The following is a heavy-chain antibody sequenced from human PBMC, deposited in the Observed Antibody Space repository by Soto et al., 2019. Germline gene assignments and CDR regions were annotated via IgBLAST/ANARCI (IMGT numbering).Heavy chain of an antibody. J-gene: IGHJ6*02. CDR2: ISPDDSDT. CDR1: GYSFATNW. V-gene: IGHV5-51*01. D-gene: IGHD2-15*01. Sequence: GESLKISCKGSGYSFATNWIGWVRQRPGKCLEWMGIISPDDSDTRYSPSFQGQVTISADKSISTAYLQCSSLKASDTAMYYCARLQGDCSGGSCPYYYYYDMDVWGQGTTVTVSS. CDR3: ARLQGDCSGGSCPYYYYYDMDV.